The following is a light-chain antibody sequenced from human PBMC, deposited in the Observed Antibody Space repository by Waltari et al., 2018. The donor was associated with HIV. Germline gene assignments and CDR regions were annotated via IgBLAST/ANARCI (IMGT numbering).Light chain of an antibody. CDR2: GAS. V-gene: IGKV3-20*01. Sequence: EIVLTQSPGTLSLSPGERATLSCRASQSVSSSYLAWYQQKPGQTPRILIYGASSRATGIPDRFSGSGSVTDFTLTISRLEPEDFAVYYCQQYGSSPPLTFGPGTKVDIK. CDR3: QQYGSSPPLT. CDR1: QSVSSSY. J-gene: IGKJ3*01.